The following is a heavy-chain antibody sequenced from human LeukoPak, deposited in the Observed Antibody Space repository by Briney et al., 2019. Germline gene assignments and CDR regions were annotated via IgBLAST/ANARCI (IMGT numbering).Heavy chain of an antibody. Sequence: ASVKVSCKASGYTFTSYGINWVRQATGQGLEWMGWMNPNSGNTGYAQKFQGRVTMTRNTSISTAYMELSSLRSEDTAVYYCATYCSSTSCQINFDYWGQGTLVTVSS. CDR2: MNPNSGNT. CDR1: GYTFTSYG. CDR3: ATYCSSTSCQINFDY. J-gene: IGHJ4*02. V-gene: IGHV1-8*02. D-gene: IGHD2-2*01.